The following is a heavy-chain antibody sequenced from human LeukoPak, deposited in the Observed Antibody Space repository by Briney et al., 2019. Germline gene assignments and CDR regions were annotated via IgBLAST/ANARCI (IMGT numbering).Heavy chain of an antibody. D-gene: IGHD6-19*01. Sequence: GSLRLSCAASGFTVSTNYMSWVRQAPGKGLEWVSVISIGGNTLYTDSVKGRFTISRDNSKNTLYLQVNSLRAEDTAMYYCARSRTISSNAWYYFDYWGQGTLVTV. V-gene: IGHV3-66*01. J-gene: IGHJ4*02. CDR1: GFTVSTNY. CDR2: ISIGGNT. CDR3: ARSRTISSNAWYYFDY.